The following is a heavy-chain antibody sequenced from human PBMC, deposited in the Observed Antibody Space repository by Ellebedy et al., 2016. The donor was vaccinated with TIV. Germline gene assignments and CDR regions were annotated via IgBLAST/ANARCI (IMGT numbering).Heavy chain of an antibody. V-gene: IGHV3-66*01. CDR3: ARASFYDVDLSGWYFDL. CDR2: IYTDETT. CDR1: EFTVSYNY. Sequence: GESLKISCAASEFTVSYNYMNWVRQAPGKGPEWVSGIYTDETTYYADSVKGRFTISRDNAKNTLYLHIDSLRTEDTAVYYCARASFYDVDLSGWYFDLWGRGTLVTVSS. J-gene: IGHJ2*01. D-gene: IGHD3-10*02.